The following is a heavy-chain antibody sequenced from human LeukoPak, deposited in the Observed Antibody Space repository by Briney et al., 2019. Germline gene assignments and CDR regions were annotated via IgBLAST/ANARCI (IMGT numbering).Heavy chain of an antibody. CDR1: GGTFSSYA. Sequence: SVKVSCKASGGTFSSYAISWVRQAPGQGLEWMGGIIPIFGTANYAQKFQGRVTITADGSTSTAYMELSSLRSEDTAVYYCARDGGYYGSGSAYYFDYWGQGSLVTVSS. CDR3: ARDGGYYGSGSAYYFDY. CDR2: IIPIFGTA. J-gene: IGHJ4*02. V-gene: IGHV1-69*13. D-gene: IGHD3-10*01.